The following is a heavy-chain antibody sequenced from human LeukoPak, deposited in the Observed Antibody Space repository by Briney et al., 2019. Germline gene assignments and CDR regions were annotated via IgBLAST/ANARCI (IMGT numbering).Heavy chain of an antibody. Sequence: GGSLRLSCVVSGFTFSRYWMSWVRQAPGKGLEWVANIKEDGSKKDFVDSVKGRFTISRDNAKNSLYLEMNSLRAEDTAVYYCARDEVGGSYAYWGQGTLVTVSS. CDR1: GFTFSRYW. CDR2: IKEDGSKK. D-gene: IGHD1-26*01. CDR3: ARDEVGGSYAY. J-gene: IGHJ4*02. V-gene: IGHV3-7*01.